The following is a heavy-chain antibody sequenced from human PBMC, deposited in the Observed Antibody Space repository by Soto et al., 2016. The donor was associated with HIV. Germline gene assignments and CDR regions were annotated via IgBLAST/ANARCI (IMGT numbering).Heavy chain of an antibody. V-gene: IGHV3-9*01. CDR2: ISWNSGNI. D-gene: IGHD6-19*01. CDR3: VKDNSGWYYFDY. CDR1: GFTFDGYA. Sequence: EVQLVESGGGLVQPGRSLRLSCAASGFTFDGYAMHWVRQAPGKGLEWVSGISWNSGNIGYADSVKDRFTISRDNAKNSLYLQMNSLRPEDTAFYYCVKDNSGWYYFDYWGQGALVTVSS. J-gene: IGHJ4*02.